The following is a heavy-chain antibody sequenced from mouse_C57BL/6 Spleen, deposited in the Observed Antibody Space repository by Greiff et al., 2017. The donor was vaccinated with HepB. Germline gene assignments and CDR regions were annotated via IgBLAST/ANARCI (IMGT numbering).Heavy chain of an antibody. Sequence: EVHLVESGGGLVKPGGSLKLSCAASGFTFSSYAMSWVRQTPEKRLEWVATISDGGSYTYYPDNVKGRFTISRDNAKNNLYLQMSHLKSEDTAMYYCARGDYDVGFAYWGQGTLVTVSA. V-gene: IGHV5-4*01. CDR2: ISDGGSYT. CDR1: GFTFSSYA. D-gene: IGHD2-4*01. CDR3: ARGDYDVGFAY. J-gene: IGHJ3*01.